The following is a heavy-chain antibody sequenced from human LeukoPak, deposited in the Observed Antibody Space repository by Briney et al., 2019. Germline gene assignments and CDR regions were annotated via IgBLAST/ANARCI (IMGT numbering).Heavy chain of an antibody. J-gene: IGHJ4*02. CDR1: GGSISSYY. CDR3: ARDYGLGRLDY. CDR2: IYYSGNT. Sequence: SETLSLTCTVSGGSISSYYWNWIRQPPGKGLEWIAYIYYSGNTNYNPSLKSRVTISVDTSKNQFSLKLSSVTAADTAVYYCARDYGLGRLDYWGQGTLVTVSS. D-gene: IGHD7-27*01. V-gene: IGHV4-59*12.